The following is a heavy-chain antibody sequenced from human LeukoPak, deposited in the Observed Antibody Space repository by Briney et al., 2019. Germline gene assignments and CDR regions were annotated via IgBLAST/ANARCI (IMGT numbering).Heavy chain of an antibody. Sequence: SETLSLTCAVYGESFSGYYWSWIRQPPGKGLEWIGEINHSGSTNYNPSLKSRVTISVDTSKNQFSLKLSSVTAADTAVYYCARFLPRYGKGLDYWGQGTLVTVSS. CDR3: ARFLPRYGKGLDY. D-gene: IGHD4-17*01. V-gene: IGHV4-34*01. CDR2: INHSGST. J-gene: IGHJ4*02. CDR1: GESFSGYY.